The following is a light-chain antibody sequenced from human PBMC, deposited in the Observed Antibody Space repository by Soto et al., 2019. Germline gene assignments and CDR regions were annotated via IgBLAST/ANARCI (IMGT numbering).Light chain of an antibody. V-gene: IGKV1-39*01. CDR1: QTISNY. J-gene: IGKJ4*01. Sequence: DIQVTQSPSSLSASVGDRVTITCRSSQTISNYLNWYQQKPGKAPKLLIYAASSLQSGVPLRFSGSGSGTDFTLTITSLQPEDFATYYCQQSYTTPPTFGGGTKVDIQ. CDR2: AAS. CDR3: QQSYTTPPT.